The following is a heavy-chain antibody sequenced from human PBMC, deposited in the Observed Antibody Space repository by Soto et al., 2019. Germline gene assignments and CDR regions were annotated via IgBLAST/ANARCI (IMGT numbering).Heavy chain of an antibody. D-gene: IGHD4-17*01. V-gene: IGHV4-59*01. CDR1: GGSISSYY. CDR2: IYYSGST. CDR3: ARDSGYGDYVRFDAFDI. J-gene: IGHJ3*02. Sequence: SETLSLTCTVSGGSISSYYWSLIRQPPGKGLEWIGYIYYSGSTNYNPSLKSRVTISVDTSKNQFSLKLSSVTAADTAVYYCARDSGYGDYVRFDAFDIWGQGTMVTVSS.